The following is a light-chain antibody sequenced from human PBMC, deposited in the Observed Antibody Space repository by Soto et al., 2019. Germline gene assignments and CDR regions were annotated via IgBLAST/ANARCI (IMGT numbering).Light chain of an antibody. J-gene: IGLJ1*01. CDR2: DVT. CDR3: LSYAGSSTRV. CDR1: SSDVGGYNY. V-gene: IGLV2-11*01. Sequence: QSALTQPRSVSGSPGQSVTISCTGTSSDVGGYNYVSWYQQHPDKAPKLMIYDVTKRPSGAPDRFSGSKSGNTASLTISGLPADDEADYYCLSYAGSSTRVFGTGTKLTVL.